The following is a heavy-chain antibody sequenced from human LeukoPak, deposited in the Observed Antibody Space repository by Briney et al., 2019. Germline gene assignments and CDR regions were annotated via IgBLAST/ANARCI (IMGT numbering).Heavy chain of an antibody. Sequence: GGSLRLSCAASGFTFSSYGMHWVRQAPGKGLEWVAVISYDGSNKYYADSVKGRFTISRDNSKNTLYLQMNSLRAEDTAVYYCAKDAPAGYYCGMDVWGQGTTVTVSS. CDR1: GFTFSSYG. J-gene: IGHJ6*02. V-gene: IGHV3-30*18. CDR2: ISYDGSNK. CDR3: AKDAPAGYYCGMDV.